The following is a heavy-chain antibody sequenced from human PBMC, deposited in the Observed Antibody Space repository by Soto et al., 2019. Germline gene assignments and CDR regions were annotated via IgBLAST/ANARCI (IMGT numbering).Heavy chain of an antibody. V-gene: IGHV3-7*03. CDR1: GFTFSSYW. Sequence: EVQLVESGGGLVQPGGSLRLSCSASGFTFSSYWMTWVRQAPGKGLEWVANIKQDGSEKYYVDSVKGRFTISRDNAKNSLYLQLHSLGVEDTAVYYCARDPLKLGSGAVDYWGQGTLVTVSS. CDR2: IKQDGSEK. J-gene: IGHJ4*02. CDR3: ARDPLKLGSGAVDY. D-gene: IGHD3-10*01.